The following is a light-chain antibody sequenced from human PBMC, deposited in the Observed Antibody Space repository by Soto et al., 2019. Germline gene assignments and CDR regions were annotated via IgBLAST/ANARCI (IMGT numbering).Light chain of an antibody. V-gene: IGKV3-15*01. J-gene: IGKJ5*01. CDR3: QQYSKWPPIT. CDR1: QSVSSN. CDR2: GAS. Sequence: EIVITQSPATLSVSPGERATLSCRASQSVSSNLAWYQHKPGQAPRLLIYGASTRATGIPARFSGSGSGTEFTLTISSLQSEDFAVYYCQQYSKWPPITFGQGTRLEIK.